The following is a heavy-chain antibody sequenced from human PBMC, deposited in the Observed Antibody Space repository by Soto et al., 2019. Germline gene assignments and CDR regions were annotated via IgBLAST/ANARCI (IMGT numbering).Heavy chain of an antibody. Sequence: QVQLVQSGAEVKEPGSSVRVSCKASGGTFDNFIMNWVRQTPGRGLEWMGGIVPMLGTPTYAEKFKGRVTISATGSTSTMYMEVTSLRSEDTAIYYCARNGPYSSSLSQYSGMDVWGQGTTVTVSS. D-gene: IGHD1-26*01. CDR3: ARNGPYSSSLSQYSGMDV. V-gene: IGHV1-69*01. CDR1: GGTFDNFI. J-gene: IGHJ6*02. CDR2: IVPMLGTP.